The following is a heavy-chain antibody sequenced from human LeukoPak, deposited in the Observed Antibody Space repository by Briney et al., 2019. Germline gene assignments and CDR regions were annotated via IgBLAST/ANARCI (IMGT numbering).Heavy chain of an antibody. V-gene: IGHV4-61*01. CDR1: GGSVSSGSYY. Sequence: SETLSLTCTVSGGSVSSGSYYWSWIRQPPGKGLEWIGYIYYSGSTNYNPSLKSRVTISVDTSKNQFSLKLSSVTAADTAVYYCARVGYSSGSDYWGQGTLVTVSS. D-gene: IGHD6-25*01. CDR3: ARVGYSSGSDY. CDR2: IYYSGST. J-gene: IGHJ4*02.